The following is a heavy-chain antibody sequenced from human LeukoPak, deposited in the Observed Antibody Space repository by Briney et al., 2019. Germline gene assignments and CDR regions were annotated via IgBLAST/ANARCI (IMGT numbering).Heavy chain of an antibody. D-gene: IGHD2-15*01. V-gene: IGHV1-2*02. CDR3: ATPTERLLPDY. J-gene: IGHJ4*02. CDR2: INPNSGDT. Sequence: ASVKVSCKASGYRFTDYFMHWVRQAPGQGLEWMGWINPNSGDTDYAQKFRGRVTLTRDASIGTAYMELTRLRSDDTAVYYCATPTERLLPDYWGQGTLVTVSS. CDR1: GYRFTDYF.